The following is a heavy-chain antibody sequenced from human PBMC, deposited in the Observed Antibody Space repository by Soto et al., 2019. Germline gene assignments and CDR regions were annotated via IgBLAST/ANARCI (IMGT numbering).Heavy chain of an antibody. CDR1: GFSLTTRPVG. Sequence: QITLKESGPTRVKPTQTLTLTCSFSGFSLTTRPVGVGWIRQSPGKALEWLAFAYWDDDNRYSPSLRSRLTVTKDTSKNQVVLTMTNMDPVDTATYYCAHSEWGFDYWGQGTLVTVSS. V-gene: IGHV2-5*02. D-gene: IGHD3-16*01. CDR2: AYWDDDN. J-gene: IGHJ4*02. CDR3: AHSEWGFDY.